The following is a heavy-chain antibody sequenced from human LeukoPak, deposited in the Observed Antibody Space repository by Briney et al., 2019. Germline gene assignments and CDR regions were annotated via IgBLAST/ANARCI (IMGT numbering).Heavy chain of an antibody. CDR2: INVSGDST. CDR3: ARGITGLDY. D-gene: IGHD5-24*01. J-gene: IGHJ4*02. V-gene: IGHV3-23*01. CDR1: GFAFSSYA. Sequence: PGGSLRLSCAASGFAFSSYALSWVRQAPGKGLDWVSGINVSGDSTYYADSVKGRFTVSRDNSKNTLYLLMNSLRAEDTAVYYCARGITGLDYWGQGTLVTVSS.